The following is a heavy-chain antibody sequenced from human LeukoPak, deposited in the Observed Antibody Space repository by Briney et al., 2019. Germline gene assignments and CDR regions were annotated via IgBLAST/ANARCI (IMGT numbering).Heavy chain of an antibody. J-gene: IGHJ4*02. D-gene: IGHD5-12*01. V-gene: IGHV3-30*18. Sequence: GGSLRLSCAASGFTFSSYGMHWVRQAPGKGLEWVAVISYDGSNKYYADSVKGRFTISRDNSKNTLYLQMNSLRAEDTAVYYCGERGEHIVATITRGLDYWGQGTLVTVSS. CDR3: GERGEHIVATITRGLDY. CDR1: GFTFSSYG. CDR2: ISYDGSNK.